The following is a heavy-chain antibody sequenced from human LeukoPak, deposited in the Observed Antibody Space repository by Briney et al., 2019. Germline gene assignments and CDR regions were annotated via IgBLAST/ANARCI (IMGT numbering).Heavy chain of an antibody. CDR2: ISGSGGST. D-gene: IGHD6-19*01. J-gene: IGHJ4*02. CDR1: GFTFSSYA. Sequence: GGSLRLSCAASGFTFSSYAMSWVRQAPGKGLEWVSAISGSGGSTYYADSVKGRFTISRDNSKNTLYLQMNSLRAEDTAVYYCAGGGVYSSGWYGLDYWGQGTLVTVSS. CDR3: AGGGVYSSGWYGLDY. V-gene: IGHV3-23*01.